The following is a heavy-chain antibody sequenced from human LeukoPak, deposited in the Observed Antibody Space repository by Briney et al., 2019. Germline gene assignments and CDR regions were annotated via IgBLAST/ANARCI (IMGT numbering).Heavy chain of an antibody. Sequence: GGSLRLSCAASGFNLRNYDMDWVRQVPGKGLEWVAVIWDDGTNKYYAESVKGRFTISRDDSKKMLYLQMNSLKDEDTAVYYCARERGGQDWDFDLWGRGTLVTVSS. CDR2: IWDDGTNK. CDR3: ARERGGQDWDFDL. D-gene: IGHD3-10*01. J-gene: IGHJ2*01. CDR1: GFNLRNYD. V-gene: IGHV3-33*01.